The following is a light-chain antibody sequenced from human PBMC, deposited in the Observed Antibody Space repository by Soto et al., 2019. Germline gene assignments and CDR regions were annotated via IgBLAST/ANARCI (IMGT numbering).Light chain of an antibody. CDR1: QSVSSN. CDR3: QQYNNWPRLT. Sequence: EIVMTQSPATLSVSPGARATLSCRASQSVSSNLAWYQQKPGQAPRLLIYGASTRATGIPARFSGSGSGTEFTLTISSLQSEDFSVYYGQQYNNWPRLTFGGGTKVDIK. CDR2: GAS. V-gene: IGKV3-15*01. J-gene: IGKJ4*01.